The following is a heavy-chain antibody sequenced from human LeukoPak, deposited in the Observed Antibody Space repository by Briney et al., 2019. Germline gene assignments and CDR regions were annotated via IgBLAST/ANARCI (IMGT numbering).Heavy chain of an antibody. Sequence: SETLSLTCTVSGGSISSYYWSWIRQPPGKGLEWIGYIYYSGSTTYNRSLKSRVTISVDTSKNQFSLRLSSVTAADTAVYYCARDPGDGYPSHWYFDYWGQGTLVTVSS. CDR2: IYYSGST. CDR3: ARDPGDGYPSHWYFDY. J-gene: IGHJ4*02. CDR1: GGSISSYY. V-gene: IGHV4-59*01. D-gene: IGHD5-24*01.